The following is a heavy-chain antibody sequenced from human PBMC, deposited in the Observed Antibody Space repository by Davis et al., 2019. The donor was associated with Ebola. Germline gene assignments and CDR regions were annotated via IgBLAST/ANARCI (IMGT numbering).Heavy chain of an antibody. Sequence: ASVKVSCKASGYTFTSYGISWVRQAPGQGLEWMGWINPNSGGTNYAQKFQGWVTMTRDTSISTAYMELSRLRSDDTAVYYCARGRMVQGVSTVHYYYYGMDVWGQGTTVTVSS. CDR2: INPNSGGT. V-gene: IGHV1-2*04. CDR1: GYTFTSYG. J-gene: IGHJ6*02. D-gene: IGHD3-10*01. CDR3: ARGRMVQGVSTVHYYYYGMDV.